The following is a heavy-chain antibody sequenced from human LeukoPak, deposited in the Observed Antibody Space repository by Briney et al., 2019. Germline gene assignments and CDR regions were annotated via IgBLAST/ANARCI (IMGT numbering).Heavy chain of an antibody. Sequence: SVKVSCKASGGTFISYAISWVRQAPGQGLEWMGRIIPIFGTANYAQKFQGRVTITTDESTSTAYMELSSLRSEDTAVYYCARNLNRYSSGWDDYWGQGTLVTVSS. CDR1: GGTFISYA. CDR2: IIPIFGTA. CDR3: ARNLNRYSSGWDDY. D-gene: IGHD6-19*01. V-gene: IGHV1-69*05. J-gene: IGHJ4*02.